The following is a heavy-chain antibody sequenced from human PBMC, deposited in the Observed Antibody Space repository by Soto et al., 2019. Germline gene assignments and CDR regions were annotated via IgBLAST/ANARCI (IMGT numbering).Heavy chain of an antibody. CDR2: IWYDGSNK. CDR3: ARDDRDGYNHAFDI. CDR1: GFTFSSYG. J-gene: IGHJ3*02. D-gene: IGHD5-12*01. Sequence: QVQLVESGGGVVQPGRSLRLSCAASGFTFSSYGMHWVRQAPGKGLEWVAVIWYDGSNKYYADSVKGRFTISRDNSKNPLYLQMNSLRAEDTAVYYCARDDRDGYNHAFDIWGQGTMVTVSS. V-gene: IGHV3-33*01.